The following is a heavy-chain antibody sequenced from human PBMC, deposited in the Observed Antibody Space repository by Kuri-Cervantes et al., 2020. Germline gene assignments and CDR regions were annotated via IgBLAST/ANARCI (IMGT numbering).Heavy chain of an antibody. CDR3: AKDRLYDVGAAGWFDP. V-gene: IGHV3-23*01. Sequence: GGSLRLSCAASGFTFSSYAMSWVRQAPGKGLEWVSAISGSGGSTYYADSVKGRFTISRDNAKNSLYLQMNSLRTEDTALYYCAKDRLYDVGAAGWFDPWGQGTLVTVSS. CDR1: GFTFSSYA. D-gene: IGHD1-26*01. CDR2: ISGSGGST. J-gene: IGHJ5*02.